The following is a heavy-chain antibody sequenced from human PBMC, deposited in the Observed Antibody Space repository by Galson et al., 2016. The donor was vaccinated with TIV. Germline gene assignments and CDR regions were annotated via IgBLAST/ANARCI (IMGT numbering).Heavy chain of an antibody. J-gene: IGHJ3*01. V-gene: IGHV3-15*01. CDR3: ATGAFGDYLGSDSLDV. CDR1: GFIFSNAW. Sequence: SLRPSCAGSGFIFSNAWMTWVRQAPGKGLEWVGRMRSYFDGGTIDYAAPVKGRFTISRDVSKKELFLQMNSLKTDDTAVYFCATGAFGDYLGSDSLDVWGRGTKVTVS. CDR2: MRSYFDGGTI. D-gene: IGHD4-17*01.